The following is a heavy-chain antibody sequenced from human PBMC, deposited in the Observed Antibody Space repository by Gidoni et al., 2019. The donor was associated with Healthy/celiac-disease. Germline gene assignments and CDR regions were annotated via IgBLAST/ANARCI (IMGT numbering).Heavy chain of an antibody. Sequence: QVQLVQSGAEVKKPGASVKVSCKASGYTFTGYYMHWVRQAPGQGLEWMGWINPNSCGTNDARRFQGKVTMTRDTSISTTYMELSRLRSDDTAVYYWARLYFCSWSDYYYGMDVWGQGTTVTVSS. D-gene: IGHD6-13*01. CDR3: ARLYFCSWSDYYYGMDV. V-gene: IGHV1-2*02. J-gene: IGHJ6*02. CDR1: GYTFTGYY. CDR2: INPNSCGT.